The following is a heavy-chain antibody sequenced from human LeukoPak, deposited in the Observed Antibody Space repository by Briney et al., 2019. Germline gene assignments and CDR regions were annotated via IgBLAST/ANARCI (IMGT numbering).Heavy chain of an antibody. CDR2: IWYDGSNK. CDR1: GFTFSSYG. CDR3: ARDLDSSGYDYFDY. J-gene: IGHJ4*02. D-gene: IGHD3-22*01. Sequence: PGGSLRLSCAASGFTFSSYGMHWVRQAPGKGLEWVAVIWYDGSNKYYADSVKGRFTISRDNSKNTLYLQMNSLRAEDTAVYYCARDLDSSGYDYFDYWGQGTLVTVSS. V-gene: IGHV3-33*08.